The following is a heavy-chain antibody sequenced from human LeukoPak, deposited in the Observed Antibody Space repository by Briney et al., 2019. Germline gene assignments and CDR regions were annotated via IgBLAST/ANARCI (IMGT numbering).Heavy chain of an antibody. J-gene: IGHJ5*02. Sequence: GASVKVSCKASGYTFTGYYMHWVRQAPGQGLEWMGWINPNSGGTNYAQKFQGRVTMTRDTSISTAYMELSRLRSDDTAVYYCARDGGGLSGYDLVVIWFDPWGQGTLVTVSS. V-gene: IGHV1-2*02. CDR1: GYTFTGYY. D-gene: IGHD5-12*01. CDR2: INPNSGGT. CDR3: ARDGGGLSGYDLVVIWFDP.